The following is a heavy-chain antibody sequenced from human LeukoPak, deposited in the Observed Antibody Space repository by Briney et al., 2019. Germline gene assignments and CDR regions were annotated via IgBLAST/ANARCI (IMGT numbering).Heavy chain of an antibody. CDR3: ARTRSGKPDF. Sequence: ASVKVSCKASGYTFIVHYIHWVRQGPGQGLEWMGWVNPSSGGTNYAQKFQDRVTMTRDTSISTAYMELSSLRSDDTAVYYCARTRSGKPDFWGQGTLVTVSS. D-gene: IGHD6-25*01. V-gene: IGHV1-2*02. CDR1: GYTFIVHY. CDR2: VNPSSGGT. J-gene: IGHJ4*02.